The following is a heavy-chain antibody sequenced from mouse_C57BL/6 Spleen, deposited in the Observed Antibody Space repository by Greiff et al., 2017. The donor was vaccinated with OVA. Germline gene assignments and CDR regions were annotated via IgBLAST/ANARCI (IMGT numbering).Heavy chain of an antibody. CDR3: ARAAQARDFDY. CDR1: GYTFTSYW. Sequence: VQLQQPGAELVRPGTSVKLSCKASGYTFTSYWMHWVKQRPGQGLEWIGVIDPSDSYTNYNQKFKGKATLTVDTSSSTAYMQLSSLTSEDSAVYYCARAAQARDFDYWGQGTTLTVSS. J-gene: IGHJ2*01. D-gene: IGHD3-2*02. CDR2: IDPSDSYT. V-gene: IGHV1-59*01.